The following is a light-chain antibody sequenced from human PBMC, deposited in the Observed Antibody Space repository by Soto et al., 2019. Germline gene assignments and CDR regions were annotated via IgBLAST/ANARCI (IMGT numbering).Light chain of an antibody. CDR2: DAS. J-gene: IGKJ3*01. V-gene: IGKV3-11*01. CDR1: QSISSY. Sequence: EIVLTQSPATLSLSPGERATLSCRASQSISSYLAWYQQKPDQAPRLLIYDASNRATGIPARFSGSGSGTDFTLTISSLEPADFAVYYCHQRSTWPFTFCPGTNVHIK. CDR3: HQRSTWPFT.